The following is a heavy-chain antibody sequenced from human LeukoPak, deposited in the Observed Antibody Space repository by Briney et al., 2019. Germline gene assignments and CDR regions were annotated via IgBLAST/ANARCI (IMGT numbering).Heavy chain of an antibody. CDR2: IDNSGGT. CDR1: GFTFSNFV. Sequence: GGCLRLSCAASGFTFSNFVMSWVRQAPGKGLEWVSAIDNSGGTFYPDSVKGRFTISRDNSKNSLYLQMSSLRADDSAIYYCAREKGSGPDYWGQGTLVTVSS. J-gene: IGHJ4*02. CDR3: AREKGSGPDY. D-gene: IGHD2-15*01. V-gene: IGHV3-23*01.